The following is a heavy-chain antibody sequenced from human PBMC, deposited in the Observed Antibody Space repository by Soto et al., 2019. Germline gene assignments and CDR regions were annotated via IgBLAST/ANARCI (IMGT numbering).Heavy chain of an antibody. Sequence: PGGSLRLSCAASGFTFSSYSMNWVRQAPGKGLEWVSSISSSSSYIYYADSVKGRFTISRDNSKNTLYLQMNSLRAEDTAVYYCAKGYYYDDSGYSIYFDYWGQGTLVTVSS. CDR3: AKGYYYDDSGYSIYFDY. V-gene: IGHV3-21*01. CDR1: GFTFSSYS. J-gene: IGHJ4*02. CDR2: ISSSSSYI. D-gene: IGHD3-22*01.